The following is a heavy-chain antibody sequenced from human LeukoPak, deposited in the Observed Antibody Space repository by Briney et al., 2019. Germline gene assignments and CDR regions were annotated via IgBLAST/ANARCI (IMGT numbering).Heavy chain of an antibody. CDR2: ISSGSDYI. CDR3: ATNGGGDSGYGNFDY. V-gene: IGHV3-21*04. Sequence: SGGSLRLSCAASGFTFSSYSMNWVRQAPGKGLEWVSSISSGSDYIYYADSVKGRFAISRDNAKNSLYLQMNRLRAEDTALYYCATNGGGDSGYGNFDYWGQGTLVTVSS. J-gene: IGHJ4*02. D-gene: IGHD5-12*01. CDR1: GFTFSSYS.